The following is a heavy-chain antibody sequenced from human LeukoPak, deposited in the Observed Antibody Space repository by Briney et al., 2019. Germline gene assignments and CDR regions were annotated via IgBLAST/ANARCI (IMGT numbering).Heavy chain of an antibody. CDR2: ISGSCDST. J-gene: IGHJ4*02. D-gene: IGHD1-26*01. CDR3: ARDISGRYSLDY. V-gene: IGHV3-23*01. CDR1: GFTFSSYA. Sequence: GGSLRLSCAASGFTFSSYAMSWVRQAPGKGLEWVPTISGSCDSTYYADSVKGRFTISRDNFKNTLYLQMNSLRAEDTAVFYCARDISGRYSLDYWGQGTLVTVSS.